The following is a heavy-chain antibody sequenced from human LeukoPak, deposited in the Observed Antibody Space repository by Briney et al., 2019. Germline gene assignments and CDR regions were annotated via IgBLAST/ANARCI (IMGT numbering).Heavy chain of an antibody. Sequence: GGSLRLSCAASGFTFDDYAMHWVRQAPGKGLEWVSGISWNSGSIGYADSVKGRFTISRDNSKNTLYLQMNSLRAEDTAVYYCARGRRLYYYDSSGFRSAYYYGMDVWGQGTTVTVSS. CDR2: ISWNSGSI. D-gene: IGHD3-22*01. V-gene: IGHV3-9*01. J-gene: IGHJ6*02. CDR1: GFTFDDYA. CDR3: ARGRRLYYYDSSGFRSAYYYGMDV.